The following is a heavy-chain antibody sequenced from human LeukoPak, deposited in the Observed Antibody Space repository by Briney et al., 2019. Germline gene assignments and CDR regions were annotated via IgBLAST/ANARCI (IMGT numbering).Heavy chain of an antibody. V-gene: IGHV3-33*01. Sequence: PGGSLRLSCAASGFTFSSYGMHWVRQAPGKGLEWVAVIWYDGSNKYYADSVKGRFTISRDNSKNTLYLQMNSLRAEDTAVYYCARAPFEGSGWYIYYFDYWGQGTLVTVSS. J-gene: IGHJ4*02. CDR3: ARAPFEGSGWYIYYFDY. CDR1: GFTFSSYG. D-gene: IGHD6-19*01. CDR2: IWYDGSNK.